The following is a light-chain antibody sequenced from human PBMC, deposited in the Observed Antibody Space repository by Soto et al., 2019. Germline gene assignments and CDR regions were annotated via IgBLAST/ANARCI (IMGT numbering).Light chain of an antibody. V-gene: IGKV4-1*01. CDR1: QSILYRSNNKNY. CDR2: WTS. J-gene: IGKJ1*01. Sequence: DIVMTQSPDSLAVSLGERATINCKSSQSILYRSNNKNYLAWYQQKPGQPPKLLIYWTSTRESGVPDRFSGSGSATDFTLTISSLQAEDVAVYYCQQYYSTPWTFGQGTKVEIK. CDR3: QQYYSTPWT.